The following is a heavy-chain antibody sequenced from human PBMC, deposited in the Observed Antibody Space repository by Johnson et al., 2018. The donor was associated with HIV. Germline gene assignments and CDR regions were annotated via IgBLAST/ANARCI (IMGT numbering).Heavy chain of an antibody. V-gene: IGHV3-53*01. CDR2: IYSGGST. J-gene: IGHJ3*02. CDR1: GFTVSSNY. CDR3: ARGGKRVMAAFDI. Sequence: VQLVESGGGLIQPGGSLRLSCAASGFTVSSNYMSWVRQAPGKGLEWVSVIYSGGSTYYADSVKGRFTISRDNSKNTLYLQMNSLKTEDTAVYYCARGGKRVMAAFDIWGQGIMVTVSS. D-gene: IGHD3-16*01.